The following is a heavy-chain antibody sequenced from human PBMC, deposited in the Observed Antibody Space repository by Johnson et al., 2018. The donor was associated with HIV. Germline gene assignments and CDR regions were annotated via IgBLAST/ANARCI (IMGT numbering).Heavy chain of an antibody. J-gene: IGHJ3*02. CDR2: ITSNTDGGTT. V-gene: IGHV3-15*01. Sequence: VQLVESGGGLVKPGGSLRLSCAASGFTFSNAWMSWVRQAPGKGLEWVGRITSNTDGGTTDYAAPVKGRFTISRDDSKNTVYLQMNSLKTEDTAIYYCTDYNFWTKRAFDIWGQGTMVTVSS. D-gene: IGHD3-3*01. CDR1: GFTFSNAW. CDR3: TDYNFWTKRAFDI.